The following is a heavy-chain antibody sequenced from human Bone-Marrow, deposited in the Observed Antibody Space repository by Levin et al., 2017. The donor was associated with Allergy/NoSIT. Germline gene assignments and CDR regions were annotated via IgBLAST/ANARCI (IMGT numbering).Heavy chain of an antibody. CDR3: AREDTSRGKEFDH. V-gene: IGHV1-46*01. Sequence: GESLKISCKASGYSFTSYYMHWVRQAPGQGPEWMGIIIPSGGTATYAQKFQGRLTITRDTSTTTVYMELSSLRSDDTAVYYCAREDTSRGKEFDHWGQGTLVTVSS. CDR2: IIPSGGTA. J-gene: IGHJ4*02. CDR1: GYSFTSYY.